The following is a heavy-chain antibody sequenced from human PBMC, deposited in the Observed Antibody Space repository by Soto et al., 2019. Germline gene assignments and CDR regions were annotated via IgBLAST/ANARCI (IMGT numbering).Heavy chain of an antibody. CDR1: GGSFSSFY. V-gene: IGHV4-34*01. CDR2: IHHSGTT. Sequence: PSETLSLTCTVYGGSFSSFYWSWIRQSPGKGLEWIGEIHHSGTTNYNPSLKSRVTISVDTSKNQFSLELSSVTAADTAVYYCAKNYGNAFDIWGQGTMVTVSS. J-gene: IGHJ3*02. D-gene: IGHD3-10*01. CDR3: AKNYGNAFDI.